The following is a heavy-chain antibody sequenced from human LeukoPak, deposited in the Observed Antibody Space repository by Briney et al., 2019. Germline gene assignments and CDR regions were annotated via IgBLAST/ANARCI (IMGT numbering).Heavy chain of an antibody. CDR2: ISYTGST. Sequence: SETLSLTCTVSGGSISSYYWSWIRQPPGKALEWIGYISYTGSTKYNPSLESRVTISVDTSKNQFSLKLSSVTAADTAVYFCARHNSVYYDFDYWGQGTLVTVSS. V-gene: IGHV4-59*08. CDR3: ARHNSVYYDFDY. CDR1: GGSISSYY. J-gene: IGHJ4*02. D-gene: IGHD5/OR15-5a*01.